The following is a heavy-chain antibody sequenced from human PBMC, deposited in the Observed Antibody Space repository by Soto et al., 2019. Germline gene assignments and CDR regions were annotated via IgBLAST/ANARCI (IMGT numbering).Heavy chain of an antibody. Sequence: GGSLRLSCAVSGFTFSSSWMSWVRQAPGKGLEWVANIKEDGSEKDYVDPVKGRFTITRDNAKNSLYLQMNNLRAEDTAVYFCTRKRFGMDVWGQGTTVTVSS. CDR2: IKEDGSEK. V-gene: IGHV3-7*03. CDR3: TRKRFGMDV. CDR1: GFTFSSSW. J-gene: IGHJ6*02.